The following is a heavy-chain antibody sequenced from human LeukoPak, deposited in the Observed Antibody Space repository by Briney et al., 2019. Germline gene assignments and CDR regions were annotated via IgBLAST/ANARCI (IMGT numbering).Heavy chain of an antibody. CDR1: GFTFRSYG. Sequence: PGGSLRLSCEASGFTFRSYGMHWVRQAPGQGLVWVAFIRYDGSNKYYADSVKGRFSISRDNSKNTVYLQINSLRTEDTALYYCAKGLGAPADDWGQGILVTVAS. D-gene: IGHD1-26*01. J-gene: IGHJ4*02. CDR2: IRYDGSNK. V-gene: IGHV3-30*02. CDR3: AKGLGAPADD.